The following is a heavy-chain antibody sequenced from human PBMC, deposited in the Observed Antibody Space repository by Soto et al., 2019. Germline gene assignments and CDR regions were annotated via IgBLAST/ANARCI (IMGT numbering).Heavy chain of an antibody. CDR3: ARDGYCVSPTCSFLPDV. CDR2: ISKTGTTT. V-gene: IGHV3-48*02. CDR1: GFTFSSYG. J-gene: IGHJ6*02. D-gene: IGHD2-2*03. Sequence: EVQLVESGGDLVQPGGSLRLSCVASGFTFSSYGMNWVRQGPGKGLEWLSSISKTGTTTYYADSVRGRFTISRDNAKNSPYLQMHSLRDEDVAVYYCARDGYCVSPTCSFLPDVWGQGTTVTVSS.